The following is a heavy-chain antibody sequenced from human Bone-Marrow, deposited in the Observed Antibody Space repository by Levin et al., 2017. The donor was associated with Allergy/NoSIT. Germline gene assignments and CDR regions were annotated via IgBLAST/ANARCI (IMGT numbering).Heavy chain of an antibody. J-gene: IGHJ3*02. CDR1: GGSFSGYY. CDR3: ARWRPDIVVVPAAIMLNAFDI. Sequence: SETLSLTCAVYGGSFSGYYWSWIRQPPGKGLEWIGEINHSGSTNYNPSLKSRVTISVDTSKNQFSLKLSSVTAADTAVYYCARWRPDIVVVPAAIMLNAFDIWGQGTMVTVSS. V-gene: IGHV4-34*01. CDR2: INHSGST. D-gene: IGHD2-2*02.